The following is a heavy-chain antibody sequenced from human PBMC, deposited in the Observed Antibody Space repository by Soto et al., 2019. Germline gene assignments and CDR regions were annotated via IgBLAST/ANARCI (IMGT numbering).Heavy chain of an antibody. CDR3: ARSRQYTLVKDAFDI. Sequence: QVQLVQSGAEVKKPGSSVKVSCKASGGTFSSYAISWVRQAPGQGLEWMGGIIPIFGTANYAQKFQGRVTITADESTSTAYMDLSSLSSEDTAVYYCARSRQYTLVKDAFDIWGQGTMVTVSS. CDR1: GGTFSSYA. CDR2: IIPIFGTA. D-gene: IGHD2-21*01. J-gene: IGHJ3*02. V-gene: IGHV1-69*01.